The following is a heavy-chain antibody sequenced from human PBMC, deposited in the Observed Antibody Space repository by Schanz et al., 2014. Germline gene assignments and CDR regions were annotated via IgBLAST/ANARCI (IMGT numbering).Heavy chain of an antibody. CDR2: IGPASDP. V-gene: IGHV3-13*05. CDR1: GFTFSSYG. J-gene: IGHJ4*02. Sequence: VQLVESGGDVVQPGRSLRLSCAASGFTFSSYGMHWVRQAPGKGLEWVSGIGPASDPYYAGSVKGRFTISRENGKNSLYLQMNSLRAGDTAVYYCARGRRGDCRRTSCTYYFDYWGQGTLVTVSS. CDR3: ARGRRGDCRRTSCTYYFDY. D-gene: IGHD2-2*01.